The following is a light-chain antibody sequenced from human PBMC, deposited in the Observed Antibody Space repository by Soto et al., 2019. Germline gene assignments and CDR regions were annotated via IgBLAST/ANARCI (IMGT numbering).Light chain of an antibody. CDR1: QSIAPS. CDR3: QQSFRSPIT. CDR2: VAF. Sequence: DIQMTQSPSSLSASVGDTVTMTCRASQSIAPSVNWYQQKPGKAPKLLIYVAFTLESGVPSRFSGSGSGTEFTLTIRSLQHEDFATYYCQQSFRSPITFGQGTRLE. V-gene: IGKV1-39*01. J-gene: IGKJ5*01.